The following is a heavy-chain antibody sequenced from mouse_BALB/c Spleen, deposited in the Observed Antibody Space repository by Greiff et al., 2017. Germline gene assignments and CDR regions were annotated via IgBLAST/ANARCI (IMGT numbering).Heavy chain of an antibody. CDR2: IDPSDSET. CDR1: GYSFTSYW. J-gene: IGHJ2*01. CDR3: ARGSSYFDY. D-gene: IGHD1-1*01. Sequence: QVQLQQSGPQLVRPGASVKISCKASGYSFTSYWMHWVKQRPGQGLEWIGMIDPSDSETRLNQKFKDKATLTVDKSSSTAYMQLSSPTSEDSAVYYCARGSSYFDYWGQGTTLTVSS. V-gene: IGHV1S127*01.